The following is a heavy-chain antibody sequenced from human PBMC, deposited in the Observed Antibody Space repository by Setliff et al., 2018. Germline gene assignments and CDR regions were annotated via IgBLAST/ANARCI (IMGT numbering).Heavy chain of an antibody. V-gene: IGHV4-34*01. CDR2: INHSGST. J-gene: IGHJ5*02. CDR1: GGSFSGYY. D-gene: IGHD2-2*01. Sequence: SETLSLTCAVYGGSFSGYYWSWIRQPPGKGLEWIGEINHSGSTNCNPSLKSRVTISVDTSKNQFSLKLSSVTAADTAVYYCARGVYCSSTSCSPGLNWFDPWGQGTLVTVSS. CDR3: ARGVYCSSTSCSPGLNWFDP.